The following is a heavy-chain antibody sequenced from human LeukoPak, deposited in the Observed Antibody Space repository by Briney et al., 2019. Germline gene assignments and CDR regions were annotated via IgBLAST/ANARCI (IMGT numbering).Heavy chain of an antibody. V-gene: IGHV3-23*01. D-gene: IGHD3-16*02. Sequence: GGSLRLSCAASGFTFSGYVMSWVRQAPGKGLEWVSAISGSGGSTYYADSVKGRFTISRDNSKNTLYLQMNSLRAEDTAVYYCAKSTTSGDYVWGSYRSLDYWGQGTLVTVSS. CDR1: GFTFSGYV. CDR2: ISGSGGST. CDR3: AKSTTSGDYVWGSYRSLDY. J-gene: IGHJ4*02.